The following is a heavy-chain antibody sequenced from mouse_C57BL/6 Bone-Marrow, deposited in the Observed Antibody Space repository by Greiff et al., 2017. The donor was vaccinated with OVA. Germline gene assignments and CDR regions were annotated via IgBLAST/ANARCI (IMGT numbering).Heavy chain of an antibody. CDR2: IAPICGGT. D-gene: IGHD2-4*01. J-gene: IGHJ3*01. Sequence: VQLQQPGAVLVKPGASVKLSCKASGFTFTRYWMYWVMQRPGRGLEWIGRIAPICGGTKYYEKLKSQATLTVDKPSNTAYMQLSSMTSEDAAVYYCARCRFYYDYGEFADWGQGTLVTVAA. CDR1: GFTFTRYW. CDR3: ARCRFYYDYGEFAD. V-gene: IGHV1-72*01.